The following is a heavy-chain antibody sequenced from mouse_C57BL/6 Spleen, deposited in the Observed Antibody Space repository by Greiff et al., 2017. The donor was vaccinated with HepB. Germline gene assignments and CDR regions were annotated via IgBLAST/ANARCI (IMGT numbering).Heavy chain of an antibody. CDR2: IYPRSGNT. Sequence: VQRVESGAELARPGASVKLSCKASGYTFTSYGISWVKQRTGQGLEWIGEIYPRSGNTYYNEKFKGKATLTADKSSSTAYMELRSLTSEDSAVYFCARRETAYFDYWGQGTTLTVSS. D-gene: IGHD3-2*01. CDR1: GYTFTSYG. V-gene: IGHV1-81*01. J-gene: IGHJ2*01. CDR3: ARRETAYFDY.